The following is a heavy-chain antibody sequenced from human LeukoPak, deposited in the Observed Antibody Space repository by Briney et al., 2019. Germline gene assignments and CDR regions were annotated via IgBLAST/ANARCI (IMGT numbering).Heavy chain of an antibody. CDR3: ARSYDFWSGADAFDI. CDR2: IKQDGSEK. D-gene: IGHD3-3*01. Sequence: GGSLRLSCAASGFTFSSYWMSWVRQAPGKGLEWVANIKQDGSEKYYADSVMGRFTISRDNAKNSLYLQMNSLRAEDTAVYYCARSYDFWSGADAFDIWGQGTMVTVSS. CDR1: GFTFSSYW. J-gene: IGHJ3*02. V-gene: IGHV3-7*01.